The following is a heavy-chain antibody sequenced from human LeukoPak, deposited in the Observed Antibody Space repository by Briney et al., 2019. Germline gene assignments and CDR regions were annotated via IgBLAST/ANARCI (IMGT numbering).Heavy chain of an antibody. CDR2: ISYDGSNK. V-gene: IGHV3-30-3*01. D-gene: IGHD3-22*01. Sequence: PGGSLRLSCAASGFTFSSYAMHWVRQAPGKGLEWVAVISYDGSNKYYADSVKGRFTISRDNSKNTLYLQMNSLRAEDTAVYYCARATDYYDSSGYKLLFGSDYWGQGTLVTVSS. CDR3: ARATDYYDSSGYKLLFGSDY. CDR1: GFTFSSYA. J-gene: IGHJ4*02.